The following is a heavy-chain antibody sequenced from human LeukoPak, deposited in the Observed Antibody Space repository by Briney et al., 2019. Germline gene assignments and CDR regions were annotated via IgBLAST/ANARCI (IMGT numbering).Heavy chain of an antibody. V-gene: IGHV3-20*04. Sequence: GGSLRLSCAASGFTFSSYEMNWVRQAPGKGLEWVSGINWNGGSTGYADSVKGRFTISRDNAKNSLYLQMNSLRAEDTALYYCARGSGWIQTLDYWGQGTLVTVSS. J-gene: IGHJ4*02. CDR2: INWNGGST. CDR3: ARGSGWIQTLDY. CDR1: GFTFSSYE. D-gene: IGHD5-24*01.